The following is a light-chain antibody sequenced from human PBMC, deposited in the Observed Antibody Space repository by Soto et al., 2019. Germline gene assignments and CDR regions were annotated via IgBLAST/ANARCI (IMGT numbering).Light chain of an antibody. V-gene: IGKV3-11*01. CDR3: QQRSNWPYT. Sequence: EIVLTQSPATLSLSPGERATLSCRASQSVSSYLAWYQQKPGQAPRLLIYEASNRATGIPARFSGSGSGTDFTLTISRLEPEDFAVYYCQQRSNWPYTFGQGTKLEIK. J-gene: IGKJ2*01. CDR1: QSVSSY. CDR2: EAS.